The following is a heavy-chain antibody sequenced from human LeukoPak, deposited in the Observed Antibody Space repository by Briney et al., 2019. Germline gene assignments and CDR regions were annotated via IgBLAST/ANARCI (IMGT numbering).Heavy chain of an antibody. CDR3: ARDPGQVLNWFDP. CDR1: GGSISSGDYY. J-gene: IGHJ5*02. D-gene: IGHD3-10*01. CDR2: IYYSGST. V-gene: IGHV4-30-4*01. Sequence: SETLSLTCTVSGGSISSGDYYWSWIRQPPGRGLEWIGYIYYSGSTYYNPSLKSRVTISVDTSKNQFSLKLSSVTAADTAVYYCARDPGQVLNWFDPWGQGTLVTVSS.